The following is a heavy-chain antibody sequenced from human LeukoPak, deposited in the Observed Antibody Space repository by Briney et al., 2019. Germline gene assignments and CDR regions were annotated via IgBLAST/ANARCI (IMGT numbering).Heavy chain of an antibody. CDR1: GFTFSSYG. D-gene: IGHD6-19*01. CDR3: AKDSQGGSGWYGRTMDV. CDR2: IRYDGSNK. J-gene: IGHJ6*03. V-gene: IGHV3-30*02. Sequence: PGGSLRLSCAASGFTFSSYGMHWVRQAPGKGLEWVAFIRYDGSNKYYADSVKGRFTISRDNSKNTLYLQMNSLRAEDTAVYYCAKDSQGGSGWYGRTMDVWGKGTTVTISS.